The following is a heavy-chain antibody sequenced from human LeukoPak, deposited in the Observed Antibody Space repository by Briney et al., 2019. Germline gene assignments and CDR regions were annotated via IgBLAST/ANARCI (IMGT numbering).Heavy chain of an antibody. CDR2: MSPKSGNT. CDR1: GYTFTSYD. CDR3: ARGPPNWGFDY. J-gene: IGHJ4*02. V-gene: IGHV1-8*01. D-gene: IGHD7-27*01. Sequence: ASVKVSCKASGYTFTSYDINWVRLATGQGHEWMGWMSPKSGNTGYAQKFQGRVTMTRNTSTSTAYMELSSPRSEDTAVYYCARGPPNWGFDYWGQGTLVTVSS.